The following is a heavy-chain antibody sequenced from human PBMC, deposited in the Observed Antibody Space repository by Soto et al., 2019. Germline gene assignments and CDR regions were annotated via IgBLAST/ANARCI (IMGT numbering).Heavy chain of an antibody. D-gene: IGHD6-19*01. CDR3: ARGVSSGWYYYFDY. V-gene: IGHV3-74*01. CDR2: IRGDGSST. J-gene: IGHJ4*02. Sequence: EVQLVESGGGLVQPGGSLRLSCAASGFTFSFYWMHWVRQAPGKGLVWVSRIRGDGSSTSYADSLKGRFTISRDNGKNTVYVQMNSLRVEDTAVYYCARGVSSGWYYYFDYWGQGTLVTGSS. CDR1: GFTFSFYW.